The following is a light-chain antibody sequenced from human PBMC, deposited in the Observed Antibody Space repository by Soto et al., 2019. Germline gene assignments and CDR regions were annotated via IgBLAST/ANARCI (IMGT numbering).Light chain of an antibody. Sequence: DIQLTQSPSSLPASVGDRVTITCRASQSISIYLNWYQQKPGKAPKLLISESSKLQSGVPSGFSGSGLGTDFTLTISSLQPEDFATYYCQQSYSTPFTFGPGTKVDI. CDR1: QSISIY. CDR3: QQSYSTPFT. J-gene: IGKJ3*01. CDR2: ESS. V-gene: IGKV1-39*01.